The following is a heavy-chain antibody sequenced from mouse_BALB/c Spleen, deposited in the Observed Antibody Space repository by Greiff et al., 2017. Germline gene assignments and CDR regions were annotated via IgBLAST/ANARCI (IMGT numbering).Heavy chain of an antibody. Sequence: VQLQQSGAELVRPGASVTLSCKASGYTFTDYEMHWVKQTPVHGLEWIGAIDPETGGTAYNQKFKGKATLTADKSSSTAYMELRSLTSEDSAVYYCTRGLDGYPDAMDYWGQGTSVTVSS. V-gene: IGHV1-15*01. J-gene: IGHJ4*01. CDR2: IDPETGGT. D-gene: IGHD2-3*01. CDR3: TRGLDGYPDAMDY. CDR1: GYTFTDYE.